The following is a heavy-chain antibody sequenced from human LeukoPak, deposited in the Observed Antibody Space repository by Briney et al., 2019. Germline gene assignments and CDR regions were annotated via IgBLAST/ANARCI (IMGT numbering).Heavy chain of an antibody. V-gene: IGHV3-66*01. CDR2: IYNNGYRT. Sequence: GGSLRLSCAASGFTVSSNFMAWIRQAPGRGLEWLSVIYNNGYRTTYADSVKGRFIISRDNSQNTVDLQMNRLRDDDTAVYYCAREKGRGVISPYFDYWGQGVLVTVST. CDR3: AREKGRGVISPYFDY. CDR1: GFTVSSNF. D-gene: IGHD3-10*01. J-gene: IGHJ4*02.